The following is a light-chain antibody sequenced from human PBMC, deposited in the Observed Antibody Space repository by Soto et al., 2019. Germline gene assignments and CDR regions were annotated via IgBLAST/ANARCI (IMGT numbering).Light chain of an antibody. V-gene: IGKV1-39*01. CDR3: QQTSSVPRT. J-gene: IGKJ2*01. CDR2: VAS. Sequence: DTQMTQSPSSLSASVGDRVTITCRASQSISNFLNWYQQRPGEAPKLLIYVASNLQTGVPSRFSGRGYGTDFTLTISSLQPEDFATYYCQQTSSVPRTFGQGTKLEIK. CDR1: QSISNF.